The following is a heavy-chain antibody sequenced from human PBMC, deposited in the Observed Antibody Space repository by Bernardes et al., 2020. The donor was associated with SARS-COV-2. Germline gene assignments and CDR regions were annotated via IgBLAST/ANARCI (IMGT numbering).Heavy chain of an antibody. J-gene: IGHJ6*02. V-gene: IGHV3-7*05. D-gene: IGHD6-6*01. CDR1: GFTFSSYW. Sequence: GSLRLSCAASGFTFSSYWMSWVRQAPGKGLEWVANIKQDGSEKYYVDSVKGRFTISRDNAKNSLYLQMNSLRAEDTAVYYCARDVYSSSSYYYYYGMDVWGQGTMVTVSS. CDR2: IKQDGSEK. CDR3: ARDVYSSSSYYYYYGMDV.